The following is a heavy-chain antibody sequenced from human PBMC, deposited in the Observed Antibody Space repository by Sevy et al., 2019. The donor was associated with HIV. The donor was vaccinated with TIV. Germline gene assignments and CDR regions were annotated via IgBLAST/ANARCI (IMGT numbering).Heavy chain of an antibody. CDR2: ISSSSKYI. J-gene: IGHJ4*02. V-gene: IGHV3-21*01. CDR1: GFIFSSYS. CDR3: ARDPAIAAAVTFVY. Sequence: GGSLRLSCAASGFIFSSYSINWVRQAPGKGLEWVSSISSSSKYIYYADSVKGRFTISRDNAKNSLFLQMNSLRAEDTAVYYCARDPAIAAAVTFVYWGQGTLVTVSS. D-gene: IGHD6-13*01.